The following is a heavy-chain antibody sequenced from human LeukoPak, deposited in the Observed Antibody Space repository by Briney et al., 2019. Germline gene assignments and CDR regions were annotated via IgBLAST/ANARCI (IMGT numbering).Heavy chain of an antibody. D-gene: IGHD5-24*01. CDR3: VREMGLVDMSTMIPGGAFDI. V-gene: IGHV3-48*03. CDR2: ISRSGSTK. Sequence: GGSLRLSCAGSGLTFSTYEMHWVRQAPGKGLEWLSYISRSGSTKHYTDSVKGRFTISRDNAKNSLYLQMNSLRAEDTAVYYCVREMGLVDMSTMIPGGAFDIWGQGTAVTVSS. CDR1: GLTFSTYE. J-gene: IGHJ3*02.